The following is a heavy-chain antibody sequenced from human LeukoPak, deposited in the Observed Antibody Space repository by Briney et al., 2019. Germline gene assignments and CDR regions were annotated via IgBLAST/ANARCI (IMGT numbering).Heavy chain of an antibody. Sequence: ASVKVSCKASGYTFTSYYMHWVRQAPGQGLEWMGIINPSGGSTSYAQKFQGRVTMTRDMSTSTVYMELSSLRSDDTAVYYCARDLRVTRVRGVIPPYYFDYWGQGTLVTVSS. CDR1: GYTFTSYY. J-gene: IGHJ4*02. D-gene: IGHD3-10*01. V-gene: IGHV1-46*01. CDR3: ARDLRVTRVRGVIPPYYFDY. CDR2: INPSGGST.